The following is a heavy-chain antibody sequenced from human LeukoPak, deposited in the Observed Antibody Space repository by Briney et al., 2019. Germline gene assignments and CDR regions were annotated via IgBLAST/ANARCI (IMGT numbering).Heavy chain of an antibody. CDR2: INCNGGST. CDR1: GFTFDDYG. D-gene: IGHD3-3*01. J-gene: IGHJ6*03. Sequence: GGSLRLSCAASGFTFDDYGMSWVRQAPGKGLEWVSGINCNGGSTGYADSVKGRFTISRDNAKNSLYPQMNSLRAEDTALYYCARAAYYDFWSGYPPPGYYYYYMDVWGKGTTVTVSS. CDR3: ARAAYYDFWSGYPPPGYYYYYMDV. V-gene: IGHV3-20*04.